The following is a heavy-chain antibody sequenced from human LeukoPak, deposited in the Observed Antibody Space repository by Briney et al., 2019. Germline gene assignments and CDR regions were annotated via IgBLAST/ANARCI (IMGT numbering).Heavy chain of an antibody. CDR2: ISTSAATT. Sequence: GGSLRLFCVTSGFRFSDYYMMWLRQAPGKGPEWVAHISTSAATTLYADSVKGRFTVSRDNAKNSLYLEMTSLRAEDTAVYYGARDRGSTVTTVGYWGQGTLVTASS. CDR3: ARDRGSTVTTVGY. J-gene: IGHJ4*02. CDR1: GFRFSDYY. D-gene: IGHD4-17*01. V-gene: IGHV3-11*04.